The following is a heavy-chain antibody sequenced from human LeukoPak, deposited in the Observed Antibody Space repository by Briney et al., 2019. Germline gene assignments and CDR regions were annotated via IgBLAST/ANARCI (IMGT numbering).Heavy chain of an antibody. CDR2: ISSSSSYI. D-gene: IGHD3-3*01. Sequence: GGSLRLSCAASGFTFSSYSMNWVRQAPGKGLEWVSSISSSSSYIYYADSVKGRFTISRDNAKNSLYLQMNSLRAEGTAVYYCARAQGLEFVDYWGQGTLVTVSS. CDR3: ARAQGLEFVDY. J-gene: IGHJ4*02. V-gene: IGHV3-21*01. CDR1: GFTFSSYS.